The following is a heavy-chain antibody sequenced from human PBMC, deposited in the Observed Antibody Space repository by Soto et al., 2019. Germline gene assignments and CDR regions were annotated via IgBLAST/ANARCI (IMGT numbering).Heavy chain of an antibody. Sequence: HVQLVQSGVEVKKPWASVKVSCKASSYTFTSYGITWVRRAPGQGLEWMGWISAYNGNTNYAQKLQGRVTMTTDTSTSTAYMELRSLRSDDTAIYYCARDTSNYFDYWGQGTLVTVSS. CDR1: SYTFTSYG. J-gene: IGHJ4*02. V-gene: IGHV1-18*01. D-gene: IGHD2-2*01. CDR3: ARDTSNYFDY. CDR2: ISAYNGNT.